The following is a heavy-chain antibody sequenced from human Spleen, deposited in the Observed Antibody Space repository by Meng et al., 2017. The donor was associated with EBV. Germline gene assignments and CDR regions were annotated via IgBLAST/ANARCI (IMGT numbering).Heavy chain of an antibody. CDR2: IYHSGYT. D-gene: IGHD3-10*01. Sequence: QVQLYGSGLGRVNPPDTLALTCTNSGDSINSSSYYWGWIRQPPGKGLEWIGNIYHSGYTSYNPSLKSRVTMSIDTSKNQFSLNLSSVSAADTALYYCASEHFVSGSAFWGQGTLVTVSS. V-gene: IGHV4-39*07. CDR3: ASEHFVSGSAF. CDR1: GDSINSSSYY. J-gene: IGHJ4*02.